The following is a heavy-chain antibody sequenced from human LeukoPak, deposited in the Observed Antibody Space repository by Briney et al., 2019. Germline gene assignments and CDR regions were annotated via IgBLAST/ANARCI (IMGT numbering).Heavy chain of an antibody. D-gene: IGHD5-24*01. CDR2: ISYDGSNK. Sequence: PGGSLRLSCAASGFTFSSYAMHWVRQAPGKGLEWVAVISYDGSNKYYADSVKGRFTISRDNSKNTLYLQMNSLRAEDTAVYYCARIIRDGYNVFDYWGQGTLVTVSS. J-gene: IGHJ4*02. CDR1: GFTFSSYA. V-gene: IGHV3-30*04. CDR3: ARIIRDGYNVFDY.